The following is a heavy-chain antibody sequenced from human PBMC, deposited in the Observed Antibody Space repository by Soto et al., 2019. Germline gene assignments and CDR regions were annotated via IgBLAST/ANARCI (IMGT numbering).Heavy chain of an antibody. Sequence: QLQLQESGSGLVKPSQTLSLTCAVSGGSISSGGXSWXXXRQPPGKGLEWIGYIYHSGSTYYNPSLKSRVXISVDRSKXXXSLXXXSVTAADTAVYYCARVPDVWGQGTTVTVSS. V-gene: IGHV4-30-2*01. CDR3: ARVPDV. J-gene: IGHJ6*02. CDR1: GGSISSGGXS. CDR2: IYHSGST.